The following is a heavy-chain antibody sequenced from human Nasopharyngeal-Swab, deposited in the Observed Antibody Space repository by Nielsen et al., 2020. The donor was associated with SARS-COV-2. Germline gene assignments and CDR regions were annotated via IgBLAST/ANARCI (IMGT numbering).Heavy chain of an antibody. V-gene: IGHV2-5*02. CDR1: GFSLTTSGVG. J-gene: IGHJ6*03. Sequence: SGPTLVKPTQTLTLTCSFSGFSLTTSGVGVAWTRQPPGKALEWLALIYWDDDQRYNPSLKTRLTITKDTSKDQVVLTLTNMSPVDSGTYYCAHITRGLERDTIFGVPLASLSYYYMDVWGKGTTVTVS. CDR2: IYWDDDQ. CDR3: AHITRGLERDTIFGVPLASLSYYYMDV. D-gene: IGHD3-3*01.